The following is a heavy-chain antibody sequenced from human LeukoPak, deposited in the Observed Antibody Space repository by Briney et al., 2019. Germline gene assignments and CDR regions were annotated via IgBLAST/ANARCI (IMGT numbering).Heavy chain of an antibody. D-gene: IGHD1-26*01. Sequence: SETLSLTCTVSDGSISSGDYYWRWIRQPPGKGLELIGYIYYSGSTYYNPSLKSRVTISADTSKNQFSLKLSSVTAPQTGVYFSARGQWEGWFFDVWGRGSLVTVSS. CDR1: DGSISSGDYY. CDR2: IYYSGST. CDR3: ARGQWEGWFFDV. J-gene: IGHJ2*01. V-gene: IGHV4-30-4*01.